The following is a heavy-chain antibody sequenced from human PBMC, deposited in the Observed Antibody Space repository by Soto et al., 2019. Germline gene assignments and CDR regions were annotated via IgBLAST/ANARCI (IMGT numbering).Heavy chain of an antibody. Sequence: GGSLRLSCAASGFTFSSYSMNWVRQAPGKGLEWVSSISSSSSYIYYADSVKGRFTISRDNAKNSLYLQMNSLRAEDTAVYYCASICSGGSCYSGYAFDIWGQGTMDTVSS. CDR1: GFTFSSYS. J-gene: IGHJ3*02. CDR2: ISSSSSYI. D-gene: IGHD2-15*01. CDR3: ASICSGGSCYSGYAFDI. V-gene: IGHV3-21*01.